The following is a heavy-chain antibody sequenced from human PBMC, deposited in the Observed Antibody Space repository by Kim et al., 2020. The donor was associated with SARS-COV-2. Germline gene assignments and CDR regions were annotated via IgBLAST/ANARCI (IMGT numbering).Heavy chain of an antibody. CDR2: ISSSGSVL. CDR3: ARDLRYYGSQVYSYYYGMDV. J-gene: IGHJ6*02. D-gene: IGHD3-10*01. CDR1: GFIFSNYE. Sequence: GGSLRLSCAASGFIFSNYEMNWVRQAPGKGLEWVSYISSSGSVLYYADSVKGRITISRDNAKNSLYLQMSSLRAEDTAVYYCARDLRYYGSQVYSYYYGMDVWGQGITVTVSS. V-gene: IGHV3-48*03.